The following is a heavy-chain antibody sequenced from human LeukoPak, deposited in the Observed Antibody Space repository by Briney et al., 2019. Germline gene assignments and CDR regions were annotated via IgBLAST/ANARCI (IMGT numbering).Heavy chain of an antibody. CDR1: GFTVSSNY. Sequence: QSGGSLRLSCAASGFTVSSNYMSWVRQAPGKGLGWVSVIYSGGSTYYADSVKGRFTISRDNSKNTLYLQMNSLRAEDTAVYYCARVGTAMVLDYWGQGTLVTVSS. V-gene: IGHV3-53*01. J-gene: IGHJ4*02. CDR3: ARVGTAMVLDY. D-gene: IGHD5-18*01. CDR2: IYSGGST.